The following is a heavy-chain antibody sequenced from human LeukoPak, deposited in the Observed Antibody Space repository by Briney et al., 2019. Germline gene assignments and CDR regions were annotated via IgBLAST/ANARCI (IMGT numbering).Heavy chain of an antibody. CDR3: ARVVGRIAAAGRFDY. CDR2: INPNSGGT. Sequence: INPNSGGTNYAQKFQGRVTMTRDTSISTAYMELSRLRSDDTAVYYCARVVGRIAAAGRFDYWGQGTLVTVSS. V-gene: IGHV1-2*02. D-gene: IGHD6-13*01. J-gene: IGHJ4*02.